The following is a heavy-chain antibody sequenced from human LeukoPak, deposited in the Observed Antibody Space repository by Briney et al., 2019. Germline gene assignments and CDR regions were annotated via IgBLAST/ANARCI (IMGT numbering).Heavy chain of an antibody. J-gene: IGHJ5*02. Sequence: SETLSLTCTVSGGSVSSGDYYWSWIRQPPGKGLEWIGYIHFSGNTYYNPSPRSRPIISADSSKNQFSLKLTSVTAADTAVYFCARGGSMIRGLNAWGRGTLVTVSS. V-gene: IGHV4-31*02. CDR3: ARGGSMIRGLNA. D-gene: IGHD3-10*01. CDR1: GGSVSSGDYY. CDR2: IHFSGNT.